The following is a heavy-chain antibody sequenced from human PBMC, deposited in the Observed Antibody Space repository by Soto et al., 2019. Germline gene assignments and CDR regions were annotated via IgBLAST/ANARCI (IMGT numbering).Heavy chain of an antibody. Sequence: SQTLSLTCAISGDSFSTNSATLDWIRQSPSRGLEWLGRTYYRSKWYNDYAVSVKGRITINPDTSNNQFSLQLNSVTPDDTAVYYCAKDAHPVGAHAFDIWGQGTMVTVSS. CDR3: AKDAHPVGAHAFDI. CDR1: GDSFSTNSAT. J-gene: IGHJ3*02. D-gene: IGHD1-26*01. V-gene: IGHV6-1*01. CDR2: TYYRSKWYN.